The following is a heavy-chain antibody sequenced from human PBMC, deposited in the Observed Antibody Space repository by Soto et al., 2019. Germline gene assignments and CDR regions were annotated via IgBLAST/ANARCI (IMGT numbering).Heavy chain of an antibody. V-gene: IGHV1-18*01. CDR3: ARDLGIAAAGLFPGGMDV. CDR2: ISAYNGNT. J-gene: IGHJ6*02. CDR1: GYTFTSYG. D-gene: IGHD6-13*01. Sequence: GASVKVSCKASGYTFTSYGISWVRQAPGQGLEWMGWISAYNGNTNYAQKLQGRVTMTTDTSTSTAYMELRSLRSDDTAVYYCARDLGIAAAGLFPGGMDVWGQGTTVTVSS.